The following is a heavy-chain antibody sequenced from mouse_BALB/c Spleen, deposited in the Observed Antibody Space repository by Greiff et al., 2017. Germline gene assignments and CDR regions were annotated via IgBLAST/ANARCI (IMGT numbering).Heavy chain of an antibody. CDR3: ARDRGSSSEGFAY. CDR2: IWAGGST. Sequence: QVQLQQSGPGLVAPSQSLSITCTVSGFSLTSYGVHWVRQPPGKGLEWLGVIWAGGSTNYNSALMSRLSISKDNSKSQVFLKMNSLQTDDTAMYYCARDRGSSSEGFAYWGQGTLVTVSA. D-gene: IGHD1-1*01. J-gene: IGHJ3*01. V-gene: IGHV2-9*02. CDR1: GFSLTSYG.